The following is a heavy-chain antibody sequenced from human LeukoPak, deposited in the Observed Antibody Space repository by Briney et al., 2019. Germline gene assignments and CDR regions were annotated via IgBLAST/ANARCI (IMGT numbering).Heavy chain of an antibody. CDR3: ARGGDFWSGYYTDDY. CDR2: IYSGGST. J-gene: IGHJ4*02. V-gene: IGHV3-53*01. Sequence: GSLRLSCAASGFTVSSNYMSWVRQAPGKELEWVSVIYSGGSTYYADSVKGRFTISRDNSKNTLYLQMNSLRAEDTAVYYCARGGDFWSGYYTDDYWGQGTLVTVSS. CDR1: GFTVSSNY. D-gene: IGHD3-3*01.